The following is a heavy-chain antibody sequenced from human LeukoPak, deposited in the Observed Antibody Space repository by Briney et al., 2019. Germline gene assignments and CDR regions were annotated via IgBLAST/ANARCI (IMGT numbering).Heavy chain of an antibody. J-gene: IGHJ4*02. CDR2: IYYSGST. CDR3: ARWSSSFDY. V-gene: IGHV4-39*01. CDR1: GGSISSSSYY. D-gene: IGHD6-6*01. Sequence: SETESLTCTVSGGSISSSSYYWGWIRQPPGKGLEWIGSIYYSGSTDYNASLKSRVTISVDTSKNQFSLKLRSVTAADTAVYYCARWSSSFDYWGQGTLVIVTS.